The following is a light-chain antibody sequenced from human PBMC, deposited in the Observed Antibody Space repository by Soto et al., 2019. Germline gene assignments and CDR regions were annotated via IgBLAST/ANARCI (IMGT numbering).Light chain of an antibody. Sequence: DIQMTQSPSTLSASVGDRVTITCRASQSIGSFLAWYQQQPGKTPKLLIYKASILEGGVPTRCSGSGSGTEFILTSRSLQADDFATYYYQQYESHWTFGQGTKVDMK. CDR3: QQYESHWT. V-gene: IGKV1-5*03. CDR1: QSIGSF. CDR2: KAS. J-gene: IGKJ1*01.